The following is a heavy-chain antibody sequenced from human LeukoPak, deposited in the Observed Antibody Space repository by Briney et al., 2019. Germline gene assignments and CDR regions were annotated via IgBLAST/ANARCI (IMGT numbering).Heavy chain of an antibody. J-gene: IGHJ4*02. CDR2: ISSSSSYI. Sequence: GGSLRLSCAASGFTFSSYSMNWVRQAPGKGLEWVSSISSSSSYIYYADSVKGRFTISRDNSKNTLYLQMNSLRAEDTAVYYCAKGGITMVRGPYTYWGQGTLVTVSS. CDR3: AKGGITMVRGPYTY. V-gene: IGHV3-21*01. CDR1: GFTFSSYS. D-gene: IGHD3-10*01.